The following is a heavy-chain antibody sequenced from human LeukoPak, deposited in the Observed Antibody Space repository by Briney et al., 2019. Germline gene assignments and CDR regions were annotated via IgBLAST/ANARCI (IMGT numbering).Heavy chain of an antibody. J-gene: IGHJ4*02. Sequence: GGSLRLSCAASGFTFSSYGMHWVRQAPGKGLEWVAFVRSDGSVEYYADSVKGRFTISRDNSKNTLYLQMNSLRAEDSAVYYCAKDLGTLISGTYYYYFDYWGQGTLVTVSS. CDR3: AKDLGTLISGTYYYYFDY. CDR1: GFTFSSYG. V-gene: IGHV3-30*02. D-gene: IGHD3-10*01. CDR2: VRSDGSVE.